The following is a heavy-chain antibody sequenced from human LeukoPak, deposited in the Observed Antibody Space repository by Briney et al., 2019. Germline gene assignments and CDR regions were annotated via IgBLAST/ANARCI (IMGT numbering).Heavy chain of an antibody. V-gene: IGHV1-18*01. CDR2: ISAYNGNT. CDR3: ARAQYYYGSGSSPSDAFDI. J-gene: IGHJ3*02. CDR1: GYTFTSYG. Sequence: ASVKVSCKASGYTFTSYGISWVRQAPGQGLEWMGWISAYNGNTNYAQKLQGRVTMTTDTSTSTAYMELRSLRSEDTAVYYCARAQYYYGSGSSPSDAFDIWGQGTMVTVPS. D-gene: IGHD3-10*01.